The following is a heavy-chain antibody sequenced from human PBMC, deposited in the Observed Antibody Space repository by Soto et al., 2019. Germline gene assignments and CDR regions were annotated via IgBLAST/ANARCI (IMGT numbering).Heavy chain of an antibody. CDR3: ARFSGWYSAFDY. CDR1: GASINNYY. V-gene: IGHV4-59*01. D-gene: IGHD6-19*01. J-gene: IGHJ4*02. Sequence: SETLSLTCTVSGASINNYYWSWIRQAPGKGLEWIGYIYSSGSTTYNPSLKSRVTKSVDTSKSDFSLKLTSVTATDTAVYYCARFSGWYSAFDYWGQGTPVTVSS. CDR2: IYSSGST.